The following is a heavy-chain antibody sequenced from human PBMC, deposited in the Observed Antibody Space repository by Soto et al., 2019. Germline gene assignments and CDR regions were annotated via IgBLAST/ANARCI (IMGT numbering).Heavy chain of an antibody. Sequence: PGGSLRVSSAAAGCTFINYWGHWVRQVPGKGLVWVSRVDNEGGDTSYADSVKGRFTISRDNAKNTLYLQMNSLRAEDTAVYYCATVFDFWGQGTLVTVSS. J-gene: IGHJ4*02. CDR1: GCTFINYW. CDR2: VDNEGGDT. V-gene: IGHV3-74*01. CDR3: ATVFDF.